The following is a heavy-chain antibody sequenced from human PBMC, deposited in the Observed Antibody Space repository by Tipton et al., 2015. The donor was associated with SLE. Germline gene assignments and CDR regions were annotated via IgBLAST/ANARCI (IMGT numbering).Heavy chain of an antibody. J-gene: IGHJ4*02. D-gene: IGHD1-14*01. CDR2: ISGSGGST. CDR3: AKDQRPRGAGTLDY. CDR1: GFTLSSYA. V-gene: IGHV3-23*01. Sequence: SLRLSCAASGFTLSSYAMSWVRQAPGKGLEWVSAISGSGGSTYYADSVKGRFTISRDNSKNTLYLQMNSLRAEDTAVYYCAKDQRPRGAGTLDYWGQGTLVTVSS.